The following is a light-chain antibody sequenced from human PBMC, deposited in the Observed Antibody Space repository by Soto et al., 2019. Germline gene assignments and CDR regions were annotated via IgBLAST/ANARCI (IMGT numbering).Light chain of an antibody. V-gene: IGKV3-20*01. CDR2: DAS. CDR3: QQYNNWPLT. J-gene: IGKJ4*01. Sequence: EIVFTQSPCTLSLSPGERATLSCRASQSVSNNYVAWYQQKPGQAPRLLIYDASSRATGIPDRFSGGGSGTDFTLTISSLQSEDFAVYYCQQYNNWPLTFGGGTKVDIK. CDR1: QSVSNNY.